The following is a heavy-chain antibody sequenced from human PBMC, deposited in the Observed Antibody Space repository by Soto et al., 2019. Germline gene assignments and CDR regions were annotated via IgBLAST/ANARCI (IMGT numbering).Heavy chain of an antibody. J-gene: IGHJ6*02. Sequence: SVKPSSKARGFALACRYMWWVRHATRKGLEWMGWINPNSGGTNYAQKFQGWVTMTRDTSISTAYMELSRLRSDDTAVYYCARDWRILYGAGYYYYGMDVWGQGTTVTVSS. V-gene: IGHV1-2*04. D-gene: IGHD2-8*01. CDR3: ARDWRILYGAGYYYYGMDV. CDR1: GFALACRY. CDR2: INPNSGGT.